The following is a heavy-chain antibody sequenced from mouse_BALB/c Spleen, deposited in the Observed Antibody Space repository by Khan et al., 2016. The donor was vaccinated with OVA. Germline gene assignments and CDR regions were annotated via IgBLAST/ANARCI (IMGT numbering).Heavy chain of an antibody. CDR2: ISSDGDYT. D-gene: IGHD2-1*01. V-gene: IGHV5-9-3*01. CDR1: GFTFSTYA. Sequence: EVQLQESGGGLVKPGGSLKLSCAASGFTFSTYAMSWVRQTPEKRLEWVATISSDGDYTYFPDNVTGRFTISRDNAKNTLCLQMTSLRSEETAMDYCARSRAGNFAYWGQGTLVTVSA. J-gene: IGHJ3*01. CDR3: ARSRAGNFAY.